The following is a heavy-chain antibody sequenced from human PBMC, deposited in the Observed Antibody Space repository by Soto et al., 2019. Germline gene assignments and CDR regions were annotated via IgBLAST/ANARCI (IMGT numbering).Heavy chain of an antibody. D-gene: IGHD6-6*01. CDR2: KTGSGGRT. J-gene: IGHJ4*02. V-gene: IGHV3-23*01. CDR1: GFAFSSYA. Sequence: PGGSLRLSCSASGFAFSSYAMAWVRQAPGKGLEWVSSKTGSGGRTYFAVSVMGRFTISRDNSQKPVSLQMDSLRAEATAIYYCAKFSAHSMYDISSAPDYWGQGTLVTVSS. CDR3: AKFSAHSMYDISSAPDY.